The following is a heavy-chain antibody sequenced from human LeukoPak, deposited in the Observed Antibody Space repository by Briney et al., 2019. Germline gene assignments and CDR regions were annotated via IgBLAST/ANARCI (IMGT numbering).Heavy chain of an antibody. V-gene: IGHV3-23*01. J-gene: IGHJ4*02. CDR2: ITNGGGTT. Sequence: TGGSLRLSCAASGFTFSSYAMSWVRQAPGKGLEWVSAITNGGGTTYYADSVKGRFTISRDNSKNTLYLQMISLRAEDTAVYYCARDPPHVSWLSDYWGQGTLVTVSS. CDR3: ARDPPHVSWLSDY. CDR1: GFTFSSYA. D-gene: IGHD3-16*01.